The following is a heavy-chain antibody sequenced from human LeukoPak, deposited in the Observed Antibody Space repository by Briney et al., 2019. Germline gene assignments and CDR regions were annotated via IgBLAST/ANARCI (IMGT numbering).Heavy chain of an antibody. Sequence: GKSLRLSCVASGFTFGSYSMHWVRQAPGKGLEWVAVISYDGRMKSYADSVKGRFTISRDNAKNSVSLQMNSLRAEDTAVYYCARGSYHGMDVWGQGTTVTVSS. CDR3: ARGSYHGMDV. CDR2: ISYDGRMK. V-gene: IGHV3-30*04. CDR1: GFTFGSYS. J-gene: IGHJ6*02.